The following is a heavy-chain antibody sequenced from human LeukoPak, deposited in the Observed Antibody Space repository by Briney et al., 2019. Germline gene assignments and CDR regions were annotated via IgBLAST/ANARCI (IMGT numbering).Heavy chain of an antibody. CDR1: GITLNIFA. CDR3: ARPLWFGARDGMDV. CDR2: ITRSGTNT. D-gene: IGHD3-10*01. J-gene: IGHJ6*02. V-gene: IGHV3-21*01. Sequence: GGSLRLSCAASGITLNIFAMNWVRQAPGKGLEWVSAITRSGTNTFYRDSVKGRFTISRDNAKNSLYLQMNSLRAEDTAVYYCARPLWFGARDGMDVWGQGTTVTVSS.